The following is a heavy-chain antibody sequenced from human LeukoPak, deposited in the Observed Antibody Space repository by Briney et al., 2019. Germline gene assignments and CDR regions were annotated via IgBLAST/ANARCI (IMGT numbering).Heavy chain of an antibody. Sequence: PGGSLRLSCAASGFTVSNNYIAWVRQAPGKGLEWVSVIYPGGSTYYADSVKGRFTFSRDDSKNTLYLQMTSLRAEDTAVYYCARGIQLDPWGAFDIWGQGTMVTVSS. CDR2: IYPGGST. D-gene: IGHD1-1*01. CDR1: GFTVSNNY. CDR3: ARGIQLDPWGAFDI. J-gene: IGHJ3*02. V-gene: IGHV3-53*01.